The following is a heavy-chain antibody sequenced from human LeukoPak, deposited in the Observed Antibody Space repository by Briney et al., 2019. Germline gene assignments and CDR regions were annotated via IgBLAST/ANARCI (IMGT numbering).Heavy chain of an antibody. Sequence: GRSLRLSCAASGFTFDDYAMHWVRQAPGKGLEWVSGISWNSATLGYADSVKGRFTISRDNAKNSLYLQMNSLRAEDTAVYYCATYSSLNRREFLYWGQGTLLTVSS. CDR3: ATYSSLNRREFLY. V-gene: IGHV3-9*01. D-gene: IGHD3-22*01. CDR2: ISWNSATL. J-gene: IGHJ1*01. CDR1: GFTFDDYA.